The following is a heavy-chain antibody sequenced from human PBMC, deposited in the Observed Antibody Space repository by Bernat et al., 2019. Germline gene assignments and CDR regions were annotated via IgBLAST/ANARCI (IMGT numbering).Heavy chain of an antibody. CDR2: FNPEDGET. V-gene: IGHV1-24*01. CDR1: GYTLTGLS. D-gene: IGHD4-17*01. J-gene: IGHJ4*02. Sequence: QVQLVQSGAEVKKPGASVKVSCKASGYTLTGLSMHWVRQAPGKGLEWMGGFNPEDGETIYAQKLQGRVTMTKDTSTDTAYMELSSLRSEDTAVYYCATVVIGYGDEAAGAFVYWGQGTLVTVSS. CDR3: ATVVIGYGDEAAGAFVY.